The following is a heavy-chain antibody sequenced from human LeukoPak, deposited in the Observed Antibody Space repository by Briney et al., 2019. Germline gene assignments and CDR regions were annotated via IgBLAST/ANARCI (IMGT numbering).Heavy chain of an antibody. Sequence: QSGGSLRLSCTASGFTFSNYWMTWVRQAPGKGLEWVASIKQDGSEKQYVGSVRGRFTISRDNAKNVLDLQMDSLTAEDTALYYCAKDIHDFQSDYWGQGTLVTVSS. CDR3: AKDIHDFQSDY. D-gene: IGHD2-2*02. CDR1: GFTFSNYW. CDR2: IKQDGSEK. V-gene: IGHV3-7*01. J-gene: IGHJ4*02.